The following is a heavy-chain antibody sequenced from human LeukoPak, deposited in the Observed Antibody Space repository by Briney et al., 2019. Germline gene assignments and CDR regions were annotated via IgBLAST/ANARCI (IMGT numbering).Heavy chain of an antibody. CDR3: ATLYGSGSYSPDY. D-gene: IGHD3-10*01. J-gene: IGHJ4*02. CDR2: FDPEDGET. V-gene: IGHV1-24*01. CDR1: GYTFSSHG. Sequence: ASVKVSCKASGYTFSSHGINWVRQAPGKGLEWMGGFDPEDGETIYAQKFQGRVTMTEDTSTDTAYMELSSLRSEDTAVYYCATLYGSGSYSPDYWGQGTLVTVSS.